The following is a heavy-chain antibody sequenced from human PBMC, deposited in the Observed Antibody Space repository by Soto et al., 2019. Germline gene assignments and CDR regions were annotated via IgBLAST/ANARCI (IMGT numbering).Heavy chain of an antibody. CDR2: ISSSSSYI. Sequence: EVQLVESGGGLVKPGGSLRLSCAASGFTFSSYSMNWVRQAPGKGLEWVSSISSSSSYIYYADSVKGRFTISRDNAKNSLYLQMNSLRAEDTAVYYCARERQLGPFYFDYWGQGTLVTVSS. V-gene: IGHV3-21*01. CDR3: ARERQLGPFYFDY. CDR1: GFTFSSYS. J-gene: IGHJ4*02. D-gene: IGHD6-6*01.